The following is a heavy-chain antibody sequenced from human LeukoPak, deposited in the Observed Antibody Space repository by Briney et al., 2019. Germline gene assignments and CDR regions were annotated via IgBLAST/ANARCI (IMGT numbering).Heavy chain of an antibody. Sequence: SETLSLTCNVTGGSISGYHWSWIRQPPGKGLEWLGYIYYSGSSNYNPSLKSRVTMSADTSKNQFSLKLSSVTAADTAVYYCARVPRSYYYYYYMDVWGKGTTVTVSS. CDR2: IYYSGSS. CDR3: ARVPRSYYYYYYMDV. CDR1: GGSISGYH. V-gene: IGHV4-59*01. J-gene: IGHJ6*03.